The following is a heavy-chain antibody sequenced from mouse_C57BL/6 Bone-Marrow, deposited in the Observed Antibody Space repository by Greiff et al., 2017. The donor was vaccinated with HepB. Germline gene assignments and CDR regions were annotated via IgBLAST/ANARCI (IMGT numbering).Heavy chain of an antibody. CDR3: ARHYGSLYAMDY. D-gene: IGHD1-1*01. CDR2: ISNGGGST. CDR1: GFTFSDYY. V-gene: IGHV5-12*01. J-gene: IGHJ4*01. Sequence: EVQLQESGGGLVQPGGSLKLSCAASGFTFSDYYMYWVRQTPEKRLEWVAYISNGGGSTYYPDTVKGRFTISRDNAKNTLYLQMSRLKSEDTAMYYCARHYGSLYAMDYWGQGTSVTVSS.